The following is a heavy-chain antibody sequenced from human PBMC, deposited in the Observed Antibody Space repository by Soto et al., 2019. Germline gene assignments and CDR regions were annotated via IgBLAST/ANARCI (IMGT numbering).Heavy chain of an antibody. V-gene: IGHV3-11*01. Sequence: QVQLVESGGGLVKPGGSLRLSCAASGFTFSDFYMSWIRLAPGKGLQWISYISSSGDTMHYADSVKGRFSISRDNAKNSLYLQMNSLRADDTAVYYCARGSGYFDYWGQGALVTVSS. J-gene: IGHJ4*02. CDR3: ARGSGYFDY. CDR2: ISSSGDTM. CDR1: GFTFSDFY.